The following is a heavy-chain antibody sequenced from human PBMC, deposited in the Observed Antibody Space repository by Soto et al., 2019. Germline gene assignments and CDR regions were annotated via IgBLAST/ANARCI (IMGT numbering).Heavy chain of an antibody. D-gene: IGHD4-4*01. Sequence: QPGGSLRLSCAASGFTFSSYGMSWVRQAPGKGLEWVSTISGSGAYIYYADSVKGRFTISRDNSKNTLYLQMNSLRAEDTALYYCAKLYSNYVRGSDDWGQGTLVTVSS. CDR1: GFTFSSYG. CDR2: ISGSGAYI. CDR3: AKLYSNYVRGSDD. J-gene: IGHJ4*02. V-gene: IGHV3-23*01.